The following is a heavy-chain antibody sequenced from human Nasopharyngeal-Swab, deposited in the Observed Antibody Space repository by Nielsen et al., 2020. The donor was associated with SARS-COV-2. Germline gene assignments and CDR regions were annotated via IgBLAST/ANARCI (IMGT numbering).Heavy chain of an antibody. CDR2: IYYSGST. Sequence: WIRQPPGKGLEWIRYIYYSGSTNYNPSLKSRVTISVDTSKNQFSLKLSSVTAADTAVYYCARDLGGYDILTGYYHYYYYMDVWGKGTTVTVSS. J-gene: IGHJ6*03. V-gene: IGHV4-59*01. D-gene: IGHD3-9*01. CDR3: ARDLGGYDILTGYYHYYYYMDV.